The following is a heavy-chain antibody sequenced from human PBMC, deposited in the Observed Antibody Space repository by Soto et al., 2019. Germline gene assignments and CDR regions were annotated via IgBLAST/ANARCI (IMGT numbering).Heavy chain of an antibody. Sequence: PGKGLEWVAYVSSGGNTIYSADSVKGRFTISRDNAKNSLYLQMNNLRVEDTAVYYCAREARRFLQWYYLDYWGQGTLVTVSS. J-gene: IGHJ4*02. D-gene: IGHD3-3*01. CDR2: VSSGGNTI. V-gene: IGHV3-48*03. CDR3: AREARRFLQWYYLDY.